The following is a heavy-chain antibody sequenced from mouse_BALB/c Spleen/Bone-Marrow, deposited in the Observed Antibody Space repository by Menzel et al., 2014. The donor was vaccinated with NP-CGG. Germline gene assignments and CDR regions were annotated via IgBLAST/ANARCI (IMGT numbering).Heavy chain of an antibody. J-gene: IGHJ4*01. Sequence: VQLQQSGAELVEPGASVKLSCTASGFNIKDTYMHWVKQRPEQGLEWIGRIDPANGNTIYDPKFQGKATITADTSSNTAYLQLSSLTSEDTAVYYCARRGYYGNYYYAMDYWGQGTSVTVSS. CDR1: GFNIKDTY. D-gene: IGHD2-1*01. CDR2: IDPANGNT. V-gene: IGHV14-3*02. CDR3: ARRGYYGNYYYAMDY.